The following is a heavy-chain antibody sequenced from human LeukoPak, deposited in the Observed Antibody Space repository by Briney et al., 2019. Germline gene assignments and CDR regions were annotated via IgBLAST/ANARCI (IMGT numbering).Heavy chain of an antibody. CDR2: IIPIFGTA. Sequence: ASVKVSCKASGGTFSTYAISWVRQAPGQGLEWMGGIIPIFGTADYPQKFQGRVTITADESTSTANMELSSLRSEDTAVYYCARGGEYCSGGRCYSGVYYDSWGQGTLVTVSS. D-gene: IGHD2-15*01. J-gene: IGHJ4*02. V-gene: IGHV1-69*13. CDR1: GGTFSTYA. CDR3: ARGGEYCSGGRCYSGVYYDS.